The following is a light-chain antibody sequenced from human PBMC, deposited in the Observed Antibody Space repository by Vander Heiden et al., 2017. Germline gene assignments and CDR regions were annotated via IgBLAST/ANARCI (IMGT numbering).Light chain of an antibody. J-gene: IGLJ2*01. V-gene: IGLV1-40*01. CDR2: GNS. CDR1: SSNIGAGYD. CDR3: QSYDSSLSGSDVV. Sequence: QSVLTQPPSVSGDPGQPCTISCTGSSSNIGAGYDVHWYQQLPGTAPKLLIYGNSNRPSGVPDRFSGSKSGNSASLAITGLQAEDEADYYCQSYDSSLSGSDVVFGGGTKLTVL.